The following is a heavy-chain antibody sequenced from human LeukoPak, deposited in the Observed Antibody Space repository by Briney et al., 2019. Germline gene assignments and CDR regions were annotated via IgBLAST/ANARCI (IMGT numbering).Heavy chain of an antibody. Sequence: PGGSLRLSCAASGFTFSSYAMSWVRQAPGKGLEWVSAISGSGGSTYYADSVKGRFTISRDNSKNTLYLQMNSLRAEDTAVYYCAKALLGWLLLGDYWGQETLVTVSS. D-gene: IGHD3-22*01. CDR1: GFTFSSYA. CDR3: AKALLGWLLLGDY. CDR2: ISGSGGST. V-gene: IGHV3-23*01. J-gene: IGHJ4*02.